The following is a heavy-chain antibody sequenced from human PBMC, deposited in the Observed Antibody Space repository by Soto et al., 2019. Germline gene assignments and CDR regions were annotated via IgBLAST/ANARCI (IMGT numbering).Heavy chain of an antibody. CDR1: GGSISSGGYS. CDR2: IYHSGST. Sequence: SETLSLTCAVSGGSISSGGYSWSWIRQPPGKGLEWIGYIYHSGSTYYNPSLKSRVTISVDRSKNQFSLKLSSVTAADTAVYYCAGGPGVARNYWGQGTLVTVS. D-gene: IGHD5-12*01. J-gene: IGHJ4*02. V-gene: IGHV4-30-2*01. CDR3: AGGPGVARNY.